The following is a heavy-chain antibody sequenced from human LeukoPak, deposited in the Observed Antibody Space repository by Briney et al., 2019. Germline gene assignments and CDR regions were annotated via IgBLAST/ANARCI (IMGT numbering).Heavy chain of an antibody. J-gene: IGHJ5*02. CDR1: GCSISSGYY. V-gene: IGHV4-38-2*02. CDR3: ARFRRGGYPTRSGDNWFDP. CDR2: IYHSGST. D-gene: IGHD5-12*01. Sequence: SETLSLTCTVSGCSISSGYYWGWIRQPPGKGLEWIGSIYHSGSTYYNPSLKSRVTISVDTSKNQFSLKLSSVTAADTAVYYCARFRRGGYPTRSGDNWFDPWGQGTLVTVSS.